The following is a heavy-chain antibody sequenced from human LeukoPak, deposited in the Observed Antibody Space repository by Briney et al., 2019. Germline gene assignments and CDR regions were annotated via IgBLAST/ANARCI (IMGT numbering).Heavy chain of an antibody. V-gene: IGHV3-72*01. D-gene: IGHD3-9*01. CDR2: TTNKRNSYTT. Sequence: GGSLRLSCAASGFTFSDHYMDWVRQAQEKGLEWVGRTTNKRNSYTTYYPASVKGRFTISRDDSKNSLYLQMNSLKTEDTAIYYCTKDFDSGGAYWGQGTLVTVSS. CDR3: TKDFDSGGAY. CDR1: GFTFSDHY. J-gene: IGHJ4*02.